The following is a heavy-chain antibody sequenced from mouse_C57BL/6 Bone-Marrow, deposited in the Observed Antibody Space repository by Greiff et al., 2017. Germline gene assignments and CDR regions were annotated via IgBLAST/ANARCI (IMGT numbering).Heavy chain of an antibody. Sequence: VQVVESGPGLVAPSQSLSITCTVSGFSLTSYAISWVRQPPGKGLEWLGVIWTGGGTNYNSALKSRLSISKDNSKSQVFLKMNSLQTDDTARYYCARFPIDGSYYFDYWGQGTTLTVSS. CDR1: GFSLTSYA. D-gene: IGHD1-1*01. V-gene: IGHV2-9-1*01. J-gene: IGHJ2*01. CDR2: IWTGGGT. CDR3: ARFPIDGSYYFDY.